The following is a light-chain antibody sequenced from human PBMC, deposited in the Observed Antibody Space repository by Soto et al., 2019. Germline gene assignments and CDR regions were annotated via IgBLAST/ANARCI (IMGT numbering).Light chain of an antibody. CDR3: AGCADRLDAYV. CDR2: STS. V-gene: IGLV1-44*01. CDR1: SSNIGSNT. Sequence: QSALTQPPSASGTPGQIAAISCSGSSSNIGSNTVTWYQQLPGTAPKLLIYSTSQRSSGVPGRFSGSKSGSSASLSISGLRYEDEADYYCAGCADRLDAYVFGKGTKVTVL. J-gene: IGLJ1*01.